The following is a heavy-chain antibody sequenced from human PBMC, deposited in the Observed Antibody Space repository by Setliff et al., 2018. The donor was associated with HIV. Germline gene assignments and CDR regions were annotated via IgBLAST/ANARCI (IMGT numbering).Heavy chain of an antibody. V-gene: IGHV4-39*01. D-gene: IGHD6-19*01. CDR2: IYYSGSV. J-gene: IGHJ4*02. Sequence: PSETLSLTCSVSGGSISSSSDYWVWIRQPPGKGLEWIGSIYYSGSVYYNPSLQSRVTISVDTPSNQFSLKLSSVTAADTALYYCARQNSGWGVGLYYFDYWGQGTLVTVSS. CDR1: GGSISSSSDY. CDR3: ARQNSGWGVGLYYFDY.